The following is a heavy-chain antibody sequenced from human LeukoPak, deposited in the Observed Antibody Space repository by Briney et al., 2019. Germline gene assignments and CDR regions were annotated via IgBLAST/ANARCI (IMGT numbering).Heavy chain of an antibody. CDR2: IYTSGST. D-gene: IGHD7-27*01. Sequence: SETLSLTCTVSGGSISSGSYYWSWIRQPAGKGLEWIGRIYTSGSTNYNPSLKSRVTISVDTSKNQFSLKLSSVTAADTAVYYCARRGNWGRHLNFDYWGQGTLVTVSS. V-gene: IGHV4-61*02. CDR1: GGSISSGSYY. J-gene: IGHJ4*02. CDR3: ARRGNWGRHLNFDY.